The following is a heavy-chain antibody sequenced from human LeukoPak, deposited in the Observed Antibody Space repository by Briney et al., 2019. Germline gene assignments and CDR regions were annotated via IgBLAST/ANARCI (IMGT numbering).Heavy chain of an antibody. Sequence: GGSLRLSCSASGFTFNNYPMHWVRRAPGKGLEYVSAINSNGDSTYNADSVKGRFTISRDNSKNTLYLQMNSLRAEDTAVYYCARHDSSGYYYSYWGQGTLVTVSS. CDR2: INSNGDST. V-gene: IGHV3-64*04. CDR1: GFTFNNYP. J-gene: IGHJ4*02. D-gene: IGHD3-22*01. CDR3: ARHDSSGYYYSY.